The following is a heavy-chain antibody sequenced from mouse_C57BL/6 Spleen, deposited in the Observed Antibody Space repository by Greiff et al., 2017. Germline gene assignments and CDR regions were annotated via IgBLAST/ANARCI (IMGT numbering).Heavy chain of an antibody. CDR2: IYPGDGDT. V-gene: IGHV1-80*01. Sequence: QVQLQQSGAELVKPGASVKISCKASGYAFSSYWMNWVKQRPGKGLEWIGQIYPGDGDTNYNGKFKGKATLTADKSSSTAYMQLSSLTSEDSAVYFCAREIYDGYYLYYFDYWGQGTTLTVSS. CDR3: AREIYDGYYLYYFDY. CDR1: GYAFSSYW. D-gene: IGHD2-3*01. J-gene: IGHJ2*01.